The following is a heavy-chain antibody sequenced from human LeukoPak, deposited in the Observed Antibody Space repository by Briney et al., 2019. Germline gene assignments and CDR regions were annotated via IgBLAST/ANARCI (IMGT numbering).Heavy chain of an antibody. D-gene: IGHD6-19*01. Sequence: ASVKISCKASGYTFTSYYIHWVRQAPGQGLEWMGWINPNSGGTNYAQKFQGRVTMTRDTSISTAYMELSRLRSDDTAVYYCARAVSMAVADTTDYYYYYMDVWGKGTTVTISS. J-gene: IGHJ6*03. V-gene: IGHV1-2*02. CDR1: GYTFTSYY. CDR3: ARAVSMAVADTTDYYYYYMDV. CDR2: INPNSGGT.